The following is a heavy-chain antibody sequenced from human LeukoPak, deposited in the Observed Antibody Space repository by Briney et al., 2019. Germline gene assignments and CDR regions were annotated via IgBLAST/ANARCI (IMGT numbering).Heavy chain of an antibody. CDR2: ISSSGSTI. CDR1: GFTFSSYE. V-gene: IGHV3-48*03. D-gene: IGHD3-10*01. J-gene: IGHJ4*02. Sequence: GGSLRLSCAASGFTFSSYEMNWVRQAPGKGLEWVSYISSSGSTIYYADSVKGRFTISRDNAKNSLYLQMNSLRAEDTAVYYCARSPSGSKPLWGQGTLVTVSS. CDR3: ARSPSGSKPL.